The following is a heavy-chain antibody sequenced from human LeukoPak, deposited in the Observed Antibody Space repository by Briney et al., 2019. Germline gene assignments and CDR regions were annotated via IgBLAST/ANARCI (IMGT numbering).Heavy chain of an antibody. D-gene: IGHD1-14*01. V-gene: IGHV4-31*03. Sequence: PSQTLSLTCTVSGSSISSGAYYWSWIRQHPGKGLEWIGYIYYSGRTYYNPSLKSRVTISVDTSNNQFSLKVSSVSAVDTAVYYCARIRPETYYFDFWGQGTLVTVSS. CDR3: ARIRPETYYFDF. CDR1: GSSISSGAYY. J-gene: IGHJ4*02. CDR2: IYYSGRT.